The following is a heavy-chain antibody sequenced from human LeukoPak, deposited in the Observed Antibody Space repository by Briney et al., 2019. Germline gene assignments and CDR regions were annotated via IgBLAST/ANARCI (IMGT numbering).Heavy chain of an antibody. Sequence: GGSLRLSCAASGFTFSSYSMNWVRQAPGKGLEWVSSISSSSNYIYYADSMKGRFSISRDNAKNSLYLQMNSLRAEDTAVYYCAKSPEGYCSGGSCYSGYYYGMDVWGQGTTVTVSS. V-gene: IGHV3-21*04. CDR1: GFTFSSYS. CDR3: AKSPEGYCSGGSCYSGYYYGMDV. D-gene: IGHD2-15*01. J-gene: IGHJ6*02. CDR2: ISSSSNYI.